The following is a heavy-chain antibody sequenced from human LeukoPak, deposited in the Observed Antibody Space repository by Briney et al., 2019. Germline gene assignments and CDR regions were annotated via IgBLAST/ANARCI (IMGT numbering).Heavy chain of an antibody. CDR3: ARAYLGFYFDY. J-gene: IGHJ4*02. D-gene: IGHD3-16*01. Sequence: GASVKVSCKASGYTFTSYDINWVRQATGQGLEWMGWMNPNSGNTGYAQKLQGRVTMTTDTSTSTAYMELRSLRSDDTAVYYCARAYLGFYFDYWGQGTLVTVSS. CDR1: GYTFTSYD. V-gene: IGHV1-8*01. CDR2: MNPNSGNT.